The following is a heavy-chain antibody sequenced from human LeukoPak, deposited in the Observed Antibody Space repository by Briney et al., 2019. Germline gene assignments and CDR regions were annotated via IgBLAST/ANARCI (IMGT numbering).Heavy chain of an antibody. CDR1: GFTFTTYS. CDR3: AGGGSGWYDNY. J-gene: IGHJ4*02. D-gene: IGHD6-19*01. V-gene: IGHV3-48*04. CDR2: ISSSGNTM. Sequence: GGSLRLSCAATGFTFTTYSMNWVRQAPGKGLEWVSYISSSGNTMHYADSVKGRFTISRDNAKNSLYLQMNSLRAEDTAVYYCAGGGSGWYDNYWGQGTLVTVSS.